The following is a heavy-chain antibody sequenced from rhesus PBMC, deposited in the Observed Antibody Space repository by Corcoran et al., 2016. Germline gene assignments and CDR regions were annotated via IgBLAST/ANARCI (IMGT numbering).Heavy chain of an antibody. D-gene: IGHD3-16*01. J-gene: IGHJ4*01. V-gene: IGHV4S7*01. CDR3: ARGTRHSGSYFPPGY. Sequence: QVQLQESGPGLVKPSETLSLTCAVSGGSISGGYGWSWIRQPPGKGLDWIGHIFGSIGSTYYNPSLKSRVTISRDTSKNQFSLKLSSVTAADTAVYYCARGTRHSGSYFPPGYWGQGVLVTVSS. CDR2: IFGSIGST. CDR1: GGSISGGYG.